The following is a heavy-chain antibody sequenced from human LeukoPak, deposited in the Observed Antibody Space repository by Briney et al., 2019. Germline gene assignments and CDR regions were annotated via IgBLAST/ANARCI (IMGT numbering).Heavy chain of an antibody. CDR3: ARLLDNDSSGYPDTFDM. CDR1: GGSISGHY. J-gene: IGHJ3*02. V-gene: IGHV4-59*11. CDR2: IYYSGTT. D-gene: IGHD3-22*01. Sequence: PSETLSLTCTVSGGSISGHYWSWIRRPPGKGLEWIGYIYYSGTTKYNPSLQSRVAISLDTSENTFSLKLTSVTVADTAMYYCARLLDNDSSGYPDTFDMWGRGTVVAVSS.